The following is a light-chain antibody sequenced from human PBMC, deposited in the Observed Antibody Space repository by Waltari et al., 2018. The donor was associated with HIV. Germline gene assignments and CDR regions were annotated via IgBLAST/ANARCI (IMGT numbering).Light chain of an antibody. V-gene: IGLV2-18*02. Sequence: QSALTQPPSVSGSLGQSVTISCTGTSSDIGAYNRVSWYQQCPGTAPKLRIYEVTHRPSGVPVRFSGSKSGNTASLTISGLQADDEADYYCSSYTTSSTWVFGGGTKLTVL. CDR2: EVT. J-gene: IGLJ3*02. CDR1: SSDIGAYNR. CDR3: SSYTTSSTWV.